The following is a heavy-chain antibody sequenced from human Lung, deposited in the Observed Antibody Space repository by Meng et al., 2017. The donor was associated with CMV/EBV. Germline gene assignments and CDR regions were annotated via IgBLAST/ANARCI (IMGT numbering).Heavy chain of an antibody. CDR1: GYTFTSYA. CDR2: IDPNTGNP. J-gene: IGHJ4*02. D-gene: IGHD5-18*01. V-gene: IGHV7-4-1*02. CDR3: ARDSPLDGYSLLDY. Sequence: QGQLVQSGSELKQPGASVKGSCRPSGYTFTSYAINWVRQAPGQGPDWMGWIDPNTGNPTYDQGFTGRFVFSLDTSVSTAYLQINSLRADDTAVYYCARDSPLDGYSLLDYWGQGTLVTVSS.